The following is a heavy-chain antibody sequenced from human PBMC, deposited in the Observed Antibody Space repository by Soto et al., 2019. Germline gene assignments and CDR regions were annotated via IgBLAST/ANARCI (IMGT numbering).Heavy chain of an antibody. CDR3: ASKGGPYCGGDCYSRVPWTI. J-gene: IGHJ3*02. V-gene: IGHV1-69*06. D-gene: IGHD2-21*02. Sequence: SVKVSCKASGGTFSSYAISWVRQAPGQGLEWMGGIIPIFGTANYAQKFQGRVTITADKSTSTAYMELSSLRSEDTAVYYCASKGGPYCGGDCYSRVPWTIWGQGTMVTVSS. CDR1: GGTFSSYA. CDR2: IIPIFGTA.